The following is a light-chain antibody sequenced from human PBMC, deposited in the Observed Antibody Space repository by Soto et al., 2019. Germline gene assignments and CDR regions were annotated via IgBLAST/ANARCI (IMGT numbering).Light chain of an antibody. CDR3: SSYTGSSTLVI. J-gene: IGLJ2*01. CDR1: SSDVGGYNY. CDR2: NVY. V-gene: IGLV2-14*03. Sequence: QSALTQPASVSGSPGQSITISCTGSSSDVGGYNYVSWYQQNPDKAPKLIIYNVYNRPSGVSNRFSGSKSGNTASLTISGLQAEDEADYYCSSYTGSSTLVIFGGGTKVTVL.